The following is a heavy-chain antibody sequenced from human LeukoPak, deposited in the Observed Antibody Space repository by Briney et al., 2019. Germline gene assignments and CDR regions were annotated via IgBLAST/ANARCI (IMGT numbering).Heavy chain of an antibody. CDR2: IDDSGNT. J-gene: IGHJ3*02. V-gene: IGHV4-59*02. Sequence: PSETLSLTCTVSGGSVSSYFWSWIRRPPGKGLEWIGYIDDSGNTNYDPSLKSQVSISIAKSKNQFSLKLSSVTAADTAMYYCARSDYYGSGSHTLFDAFDIWGQGTRVTVSS. CDR3: ARSDYYGSGSHTLFDAFDI. CDR1: GGSVSSYF. D-gene: IGHD3-10*01.